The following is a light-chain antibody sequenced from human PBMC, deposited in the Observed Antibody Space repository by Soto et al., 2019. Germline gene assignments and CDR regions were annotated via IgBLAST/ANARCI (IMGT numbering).Light chain of an antibody. CDR3: QQYSDNWT. CDR2: KAS. J-gene: IGKJ1*01. CDR1: QSISSW. V-gene: IGKV1-5*03. Sequence: DIQMTQSPSTLSASVGDRVTITCRASQSISSWLAWYQQKPGTAPNLLIYKASTLQGGVPSRFSGSGSGTESTLTISSLQPDDSAIYYCQQYSDNWTFGQGTKVDIK.